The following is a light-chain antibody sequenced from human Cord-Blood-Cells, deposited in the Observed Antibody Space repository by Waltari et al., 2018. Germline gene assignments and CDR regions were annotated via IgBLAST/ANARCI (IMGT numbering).Light chain of an antibody. J-gene: IGKJ2*03. Sequence: EIVMTQSTATLSVSPGERVTLSCRASQSVSSNLAWYQQKPGQAPRLLIYGASTRATGIPARFSGSGSGTEFTLTISSLQSEDFAVYYCQQYNNWPYSFGQGTKLEIK. CDR2: GAS. CDR1: QSVSSN. V-gene: IGKV3-15*01. CDR3: QQYNNWPYS.